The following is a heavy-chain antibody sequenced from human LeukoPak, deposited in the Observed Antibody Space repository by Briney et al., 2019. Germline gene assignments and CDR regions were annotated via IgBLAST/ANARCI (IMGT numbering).Heavy chain of an antibody. J-gene: IGHJ4*02. CDR1: GGIFSSYA. D-gene: IGHD1-26*01. CDR3: ARDRGSNSGSDY. Sequence: ASVKVSCKASGGIFSSYAISWVRQAPGQGLEWMGGIIPIFGTANYAQKFQGRVTITADESTSTAYMELSSLRSEDTAVYYCARDRGSNSGSDYWGQGTLVTVSS. CDR2: IIPIFGTA. V-gene: IGHV1-69*13.